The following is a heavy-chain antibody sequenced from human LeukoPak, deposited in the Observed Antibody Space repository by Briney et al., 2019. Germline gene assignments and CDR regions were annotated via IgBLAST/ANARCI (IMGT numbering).Heavy chain of an antibody. J-gene: IGHJ5*02. CDR1: GHTFTSYG. CDR2: ISAYNGNT. Sequence: GASVKVSCKASGHTFTSYGISWVRQAPGQGLEWMGWISAYNGNTNYAQKLQGRVTMTTDTSTSTAYMELRSLRSDDTAVYYCARSGLIVVVPAAANWFDPWGQGTLVTVSS. CDR3: ARSGLIVVVPAAANWFDP. V-gene: IGHV1-18*01. D-gene: IGHD2-2*01.